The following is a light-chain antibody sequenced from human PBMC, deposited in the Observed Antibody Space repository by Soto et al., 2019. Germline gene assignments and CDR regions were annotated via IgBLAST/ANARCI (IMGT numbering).Light chain of an antibody. Sequence: DIQMTQSPSSLSASVGDRVTITCRASQSMNKDVNWYQQKPGKAPELLIYTASSLQGGVPSRFSGSASGTDFTLTISSLQPGDFATYFCQQSYSTPWTFGQGTRVDI. V-gene: IGKV1-39*01. CDR1: QSMNKD. CDR2: TAS. CDR3: QQSYSTPWT. J-gene: IGKJ1*01.